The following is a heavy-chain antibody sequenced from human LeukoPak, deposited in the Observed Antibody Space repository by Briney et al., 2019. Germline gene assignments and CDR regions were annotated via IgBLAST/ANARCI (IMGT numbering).Heavy chain of an antibody. J-gene: IGHJ4*02. V-gene: IGHV4-39*01. CDR3: ARLPRYDFWS. D-gene: IGHD3-3*01. Sequence: SETLSLTCTVSGDSISRTNFYWGRIRQPPGKGLEWIGSIYYSGTTNYNPSLKSRVTISVDTSKKQFSLKLRSVTAADTAVYYCARLPRYDFWSWGQGTLVTVSS. CDR2: IYYSGTT. CDR1: GDSISRTNFY.